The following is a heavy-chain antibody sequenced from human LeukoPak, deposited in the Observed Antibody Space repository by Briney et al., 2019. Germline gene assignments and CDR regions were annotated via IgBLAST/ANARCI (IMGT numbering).Heavy chain of an antibody. J-gene: IGHJ6*02. CDR2: IYYSGST. Sequence: SQTLSLTCTVSGGSISGGDYYWSWIRQPPGKGLEWIGYIYYSGSTYYNPSLKSRVTISVDTSKNQFSLKLSSVTAADTAVYYCARDGSGFDWLYPYYYYYGMDVWGQGTTVTVSS. V-gene: IGHV4-30-4*01. D-gene: IGHD3-9*01. CDR1: GGSISGGDYY. CDR3: ARDGSGFDWLYPYYYYYGMDV.